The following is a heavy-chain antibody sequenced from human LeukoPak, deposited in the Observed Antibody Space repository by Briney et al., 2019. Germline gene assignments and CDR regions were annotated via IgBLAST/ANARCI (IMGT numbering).Heavy chain of an antibody. V-gene: IGHV1-2*02. D-gene: IGHD4-11*01. Sequence: ASVKVSCKASGHTFTGYYMHWVRQAPGQGLEWRGWINPNSGGTNYAQKFQGRVTMTRDTYISTAYMELSRLRSDDTAVCYCAIIQAPTVTPSYFDYWGQGTLVTVSS. J-gene: IGHJ4*02. CDR3: AIIQAPTVTPSYFDY. CDR1: GHTFTGYY. CDR2: INPNSGGT.